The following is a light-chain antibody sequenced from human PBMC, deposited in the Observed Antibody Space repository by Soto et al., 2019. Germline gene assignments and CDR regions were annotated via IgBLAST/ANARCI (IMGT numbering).Light chain of an antibody. CDR1: SSDVGGYKY. Sequence: QSALTQPASVSGSPGQSITISCTGTSSDVGGYKYVSWYQQHPGKAPKLMIYEVSNRPSGVSNRFSGSKSGNTASLTISGLQAEDEDDYYCSSYTSSSPLVFGGGTKLTVL. CDR3: SSYTSSSPLV. CDR2: EVS. V-gene: IGLV2-14*01. J-gene: IGLJ3*02.